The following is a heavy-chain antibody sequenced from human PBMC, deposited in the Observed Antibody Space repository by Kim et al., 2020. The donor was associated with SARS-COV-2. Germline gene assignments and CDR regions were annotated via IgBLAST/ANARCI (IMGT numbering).Heavy chain of an antibody. D-gene: IGHD5-12*01. CDR1: GDSVSSNSAA. CDR3: ARDRISRVDIVASNWFDP. V-gene: IGHV6-1*01. J-gene: IGHJ5*02. Sequence: SQTLSLTCAISGDSVSSNSAAWNWIRQSPSRGLEWLGRTYYRSKWYNDYAVSVKSRITINPDTSKNQFSLQLNSVTPEDTAVYYCARDRISRVDIVASNWFDPWGQGTLVTVSS. CDR2: TYYRSKWYN.